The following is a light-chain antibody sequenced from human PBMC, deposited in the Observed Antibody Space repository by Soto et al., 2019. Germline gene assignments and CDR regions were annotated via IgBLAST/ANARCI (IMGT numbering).Light chain of an antibody. CDR3: QQVNSYRL. J-gene: IGKJ4*01. Sequence: DIQLTQSPSFLSASLGDRLTSTFRSSQGISSYVAWYQQKPGKAPHLLIYAASTSTSGVPSRFSGSGSGKDFTITISRVQHEDFANYYRQQVNSYRLFGGGTKVDI. CDR1: QGISSY. CDR2: AAS. V-gene: IGKV1-9*01.